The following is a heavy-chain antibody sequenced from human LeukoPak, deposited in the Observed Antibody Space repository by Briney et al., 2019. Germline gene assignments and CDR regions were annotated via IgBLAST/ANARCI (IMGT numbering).Heavy chain of an antibody. CDR2: IRSITDGGTT. CDR1: GFTFTNAW. CDR3: STEGGGYRVPTAGWFDP. J-gene: IGHJ5*02. Sequence: KSGGSLRLSCAASGFTFTNAWMSWVRQAPGKGLEWVGLIRSITDGGTTDYAAPVKDRFTISRDDSKNTLYLQMNSLKTEDTAVYYCSTEGGGYRVPTAGWFDPWGQGTLVTVSS. D-gene: IGHD5-12*01. V-gene: IGHV3-15*05.